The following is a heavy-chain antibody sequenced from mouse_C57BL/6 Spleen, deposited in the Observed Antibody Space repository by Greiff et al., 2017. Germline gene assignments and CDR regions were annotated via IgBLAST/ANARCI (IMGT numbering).Heavy chain of an antibody. CDR2: IDPSDSYT. D-gene: IGHD2-4*01. V-gene: IGHV1-59*01. J-gene: IGHJ2*01. Sequence: QVQLQQPGAELVRPGTSVKLSCKASGYTFTSYWMHWVKQRPGQGLEWIGVIDPSDSYTNYNQKFKGKATLTVDTSSSTAYMQLRSLTSEDSSVYYCAGGGYDYDEYYLGYWGQGTTLTVSS. CDR1: GYTFTSYW. CDR3: AGGGYDYDEYYLGY.